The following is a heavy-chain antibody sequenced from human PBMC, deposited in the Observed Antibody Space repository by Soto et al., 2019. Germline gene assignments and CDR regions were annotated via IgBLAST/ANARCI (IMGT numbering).Heavy chain of an antibody. CDR2: ISAYNGNT. Sequence: QVQLVQSGAEVKKPGASVKVSCKASGYTFTSYGISWVRQAPGQGLEWMGWISAYNGNTNYAQKLQGRVTMTTDTSTSTDYMELRSLRSDDTAVYYCVVAAQPYYFDYWGQGTLGTVSS. CDR1: GYTFTSYG. V-gene: IGHV1-18*01. D-gene: IGHD2-15*01. CDR3: VVAAQPYYFDY. J-gene: IGHJ4*02.